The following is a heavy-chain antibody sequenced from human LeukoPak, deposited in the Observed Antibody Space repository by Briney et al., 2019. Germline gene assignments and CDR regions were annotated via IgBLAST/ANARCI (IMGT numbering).Heavy chain of an antibody. Sequence: PSETLSLTCTVSGGSISSYYWSWLRQPPGKGLEWIGYIYYSGSTNYNPSLKSRVTISVDTSKNQFSLKLSSVTAADTAVYYCARGATAMGDFDYWGQGTLVTVSS. CDR2: IYYSGST. J-gene: IGHJ4*02. V-gene: IGHV4-59*01. CDR1: GGSISSYY. D-gene: IGHD5-18*01. CDR3: ARGATAMGDFDY.